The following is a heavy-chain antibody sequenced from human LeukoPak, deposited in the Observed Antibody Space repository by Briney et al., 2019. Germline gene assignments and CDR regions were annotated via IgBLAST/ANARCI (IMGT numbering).Heavy chain of an antibody. CDR1: GYTFTSYG. D-gene: IGHD6-13*01. V-gene: IGHV1-18*01. CDR2: ISAYNGNT. Sequence: ASVKVSCKASGYTFTSYGISWVRQAPGQGLEWMGWISAYNGNTNYAQKLQGRVTMTTDTSTSTAYMELRSLRSDDTAVYYCARDLHMAYSSSWSPFDYWGQGTLVTVSS. CDR3: ARDLHMAYSSSWSPFDY. J-gene: IGHJ4*02.